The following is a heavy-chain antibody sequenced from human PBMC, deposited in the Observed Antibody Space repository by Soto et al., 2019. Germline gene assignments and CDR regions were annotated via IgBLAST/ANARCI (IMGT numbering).Heavy chain of an antibody. Sequence: EVQLLESGGGLVQPGGSLRLSCATSGFTFSSNTMSWVRQAPVKGLEWVSGISVSGDSRYDADSVKGRFTIARDNSKSTLYLQMNSQRAADTAVYYCATFCRYGDPEYWGQGVLVTVSS. V-gene: IGHV3-23*01. CDR1: GFTFSSNT. CDR3: ATFCRYGDPEY. D-gene: IGHD2-21*02. J-gene: IGHJ4*02. CDR2: ISVSGDSR.